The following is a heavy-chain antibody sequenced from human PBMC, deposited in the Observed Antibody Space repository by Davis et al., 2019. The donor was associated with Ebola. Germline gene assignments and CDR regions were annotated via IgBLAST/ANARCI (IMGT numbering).Heavy chain of an antibody. CDR1: GFTFSSYA. CDR3: ATLPGYY. D-gene: IGHD1-26*01. J-gene: IGHJ4*02. CDR2: INRDGSTT. Sequence: HTGGSLRLSCAASGFTFSSYAMSWVRQAPGKGLVWVSCINRDGSTTTYADSVKGRFTISRDNAKNTLYLQMNNLRVEDTAVNYCATLPGYYWGQGTLVTVSS. V-gene: IGHV3-74*03.